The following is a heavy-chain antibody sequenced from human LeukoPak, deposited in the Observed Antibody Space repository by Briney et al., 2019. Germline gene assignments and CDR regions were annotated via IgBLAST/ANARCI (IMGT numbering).Heavy chain of an antibody. CDR2: ISAYNGNT. Sequence: AAVKVSCKASGYTFTSYGISWVRQAPGHGLEWMGWISAYNGNTHYARKLQGRVTMTTDTSTSTAYMELRSLRSDDTAMYYCARDDPDTAMVNWGQGTLVTVSS. V-gene: IGHV1-18*04. J-gene: IGHJ4*02. CDR3: ARDDPDTAMVN. CDR1: GYTFTSYG. D-gene: IGHD5-18*01.